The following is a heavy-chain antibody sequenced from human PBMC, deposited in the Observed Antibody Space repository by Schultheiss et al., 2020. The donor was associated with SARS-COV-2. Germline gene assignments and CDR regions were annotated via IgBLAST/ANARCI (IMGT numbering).Heavy chain of an antibody. Sequence: SETLSLTCTVSGGSISSGSYYWSWIRQPAGKGLEWIGRIYTSGSTNYNPSLKSRVTISVDTSKNQFSLRLSSVTGADTAVYYCASRAYNYDGSGCYWGQGTLVTVSS. V-gene: IGHV4-61*02. J-gene: IGHJ4*02. CDR2: IYTSGST. CDR3: ASRAYNYDGSGCY. CDR1: GGSISSGSYY. D-gene: IGHD3-22*01.